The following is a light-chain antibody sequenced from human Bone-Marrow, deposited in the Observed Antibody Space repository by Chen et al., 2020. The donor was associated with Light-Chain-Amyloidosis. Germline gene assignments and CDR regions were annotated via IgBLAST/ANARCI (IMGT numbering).Light chain of an antibody. CDR1: SGSIATNY. Sequence: FMLPLPHSVSESPGKTVITSCTSSSGSIATNYVQWYQQRPGSSPTTVIYEDDQRPSGVPDRFSGSIDRSSNSASLAISGLKTEDEADYYCQSYQGSSQGVFGGGTKLTVL. V-gene: IGLV6-57*01. J-gene: IGLJ3*02. CDR2: EDD. CDR3: QSYQGSSQGV.